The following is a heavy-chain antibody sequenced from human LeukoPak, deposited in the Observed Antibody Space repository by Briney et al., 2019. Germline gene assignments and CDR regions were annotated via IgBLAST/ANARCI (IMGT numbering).Heavy chain of an antibody. Sequence: ASVKVSCKVSGYTLTELSMHWLRQAPGKGLEWMGGFDPEDGETIYAQKFQGRVTMTEDTSTDTAYMELSSLRSEDTAVYYCATAGQPYYDFWSGYNDYWGQGTLVTVSS. V-gene: IGHV1-24*01. CDR2: FDPEDGET. J-gene: IGHJ4*02. CDR3: ATAGQPYYDFWSGYNDY. D-gene: IGHD3-3*01. CDR1: GYTLTELS.